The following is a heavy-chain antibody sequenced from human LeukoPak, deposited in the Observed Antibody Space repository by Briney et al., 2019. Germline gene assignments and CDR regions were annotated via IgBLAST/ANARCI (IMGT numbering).Heavy chain of an antibody. CDR2: IKGKTDAGTT. D-gene: IGHD4-17*01. J-gene: IGHJ4*02. CDR1: GSTFNNAW. V-gene: IGHV3-15*01. CDR3: TTDGDYGDGLRGDY. Sequence: GGSLRLSCAASGSTFNNAWMSWVRQAPGKGLEWVGRIKGKTDAGTTDHAAPVKGRFTISRDDSKNTLYLQMNSLKTEDTAVYYCTTDGDYGDGLRGDYWGQGTLVTVSS.